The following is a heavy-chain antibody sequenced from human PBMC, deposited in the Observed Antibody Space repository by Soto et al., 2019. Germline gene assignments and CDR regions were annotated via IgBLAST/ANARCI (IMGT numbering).Heavy chain of an antibody. CDR2: ISAYNGNT. J-gene: IGHJ6*02. D-gene: IGHD2-21*02. Sequence: QVQLVQSGAEVKKPGASVKVSCKASGYTFTSYGISWVRQAPGQGLEWMGWISAYNGNTNYAQKLQGRVTMTTDTSTRTAYMELRSLRSDDTAVYYCARDKTDIVVVTAISTYGMDVWGQGTTVTVSS. CDR1: GYTFTSYG. CDR3: ARDKTDIVVVTAISTYGMDV. V-gene: IGHV1-18*01.